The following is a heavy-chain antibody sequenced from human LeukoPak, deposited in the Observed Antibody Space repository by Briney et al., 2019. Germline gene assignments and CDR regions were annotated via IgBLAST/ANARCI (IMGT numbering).Heavy chain of an antibody. D-gene: IGHD6-13*01. CDR2: IYYSGST. V-gene: IGHV4-59*01. CDR1: GGSISSYY. J-gene: IGHJ4*02. Sequence: SETLSLTCTVYGGSISSYYWSWIRQPPGKGLEWIGYIYYSGSTNCNPSLKSRVTISVDTSKNQFSLNLSSVTAADTAVYYCAREGRGAAAGMDYWGQGTLVTVSS. CDR3: AREGRGAAAGMDY.